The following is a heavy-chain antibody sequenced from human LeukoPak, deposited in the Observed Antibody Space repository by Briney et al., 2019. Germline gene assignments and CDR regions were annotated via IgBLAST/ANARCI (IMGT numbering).Heavy chain of an antibody. CDR2: IYHSGST. D-gene: IGHD4-17*01. CDR1: GGSISSSNW. CDR3: ARGGDYGGYNWFDP. J-gene: IGHJ5*02. Sequence: SETLSLTCAVSGGSISSSNWWSWVRQPPGKGLEWIGEIYHSGSTNYNPSLKSRVTISVAKSKNQFSLKLSSVTAADTAVYYCARGGDYGGYNWFDPWGQGTLVTVSS. V-gene: IGHV4-4*02.